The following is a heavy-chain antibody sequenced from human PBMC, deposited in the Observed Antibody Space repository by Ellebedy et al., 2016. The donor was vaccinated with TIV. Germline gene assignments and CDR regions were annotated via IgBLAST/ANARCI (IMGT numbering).Heavy chain of an antibody. V-gene: IGHV7-4-1*01. Sequence: ASVKVSCXASGYAFTTIGLIWVRQAPGQGLEYMGWINTNTGNPTYAQGFTGRFVFSLDTSVSTAYLQIYSLKVDDTAVYYCAREIRGWPPPLGYWGEGTLVTVSS. J-gene: IGHJ4*02. D-gene: IGHD6-19*01. CDR1: GYAFTTIG. CDR3: AREIRGWPPPLGY. CDR2: INTNTGNP.